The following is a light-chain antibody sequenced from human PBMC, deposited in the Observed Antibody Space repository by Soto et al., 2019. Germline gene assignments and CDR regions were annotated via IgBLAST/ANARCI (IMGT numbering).Light chain of an antibody. CDR3: QQYGSSVT. CDR2: GAS. Sequence: EIVLTQSPGTLSLSPGERATLSCRASQSVSSSYLAWYQQKPGQAPRLLIYGASSRATGIPDRFSGSGSGTDFTLTISRLEPEYFAVYYCQQYGSSVTFGPGTKVDIK. J-gene: IGKJ3*01. V-gene: IGKV3-20*01. CDR1: QSVSSSY.